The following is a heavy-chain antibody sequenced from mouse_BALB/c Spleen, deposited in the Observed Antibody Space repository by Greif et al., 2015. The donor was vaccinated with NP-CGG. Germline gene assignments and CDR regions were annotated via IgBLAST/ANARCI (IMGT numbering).Heavy chain of an antibody. Sequence: VQLQQFGAELVKPGASVKLSCTASGFNIKDTYMHWVKQRPEQGLEWIGRIDPANGNTKYDPKFQGKATITADTSSNPAYLQLSILTSEDTAVYYCARYDYYGSSYFDVWGAGTTVTVSS. CDR1: GFNIKDTY. CDR3: ARYDYYGSSYFDV. D-gene: IGHD1-1*01. V-gene: IGHV14-3*02. J-gene: IGHJ1*01. CDR2: IDPANGNT.